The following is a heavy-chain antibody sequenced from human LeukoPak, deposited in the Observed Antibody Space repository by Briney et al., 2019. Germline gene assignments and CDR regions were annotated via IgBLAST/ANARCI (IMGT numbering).Heavy chain of an antibody. J-gene: IGHJ6*04. D-gene: IGHD2-15*01. CDR2: IYTSGST. Sequence: SETLSLTCTVSGGSISSYYWSWIRQPAGKGLEWIGRIYTSGSTNYNPSLKSRVTISVDKSKNQFSLKLSSVTAADTVVYYCAREPIYCSGGSCYSGDVWGKGTTVTVSS. V-gene: IGHV4-4*07. CDR1: GGSISSYY. CDR3: AREPIYCSGGSCYSGDV.